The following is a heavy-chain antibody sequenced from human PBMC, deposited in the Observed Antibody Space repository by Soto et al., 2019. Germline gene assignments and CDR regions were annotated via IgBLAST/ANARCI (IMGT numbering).Heavy chain of an antibody. CDR3: ARDGSTRRVDYYGMDV. Sequence: QVQLVQSGAEVKKPGASVKVSCKASGYTFTGYYMHWVRQAPGQGLEWMGWINPNSGGTNYAQKFQGWVTMTRDTSISTAYMELSRLRSDATAVYYCARDGSTRRVDYYGMDVWGQVTTVTVSS. CDR2: INPNSGGT. J-gene: IGHJ6*02. D-gene: IGHD6-13*01. CDR1: GYTFTGYY. V-gene: IGHV1-2*04.